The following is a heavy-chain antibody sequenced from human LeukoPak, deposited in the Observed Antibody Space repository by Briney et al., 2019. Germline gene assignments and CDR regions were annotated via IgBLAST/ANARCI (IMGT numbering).Heavy chain of an antibody. CDR2: VSFDGSNK. CDR1: GFTFSDYG. V-gene: IGHV3-33*08. J-gene: IGHJ5*02. CDR3: ARAGGPEGWFDP. D-gene: IGHD3-10*01. Sequence: GRSLRLSCAASGFTFSDYGMHWVRQAPGQGLEWVAIVSFDGSNKYYADSVKGRFTISRDNAKNTLYLQMNSLRAEDTAVYYCARAGGPEGWFDPWGQGTLVTVSS.